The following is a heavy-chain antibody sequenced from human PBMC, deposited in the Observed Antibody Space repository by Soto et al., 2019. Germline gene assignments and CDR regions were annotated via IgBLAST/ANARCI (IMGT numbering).Heavy chain of an antibody. CDR3: ARDLNLGITMVRDSGVDP. CDR1: GFTFSSYG. J-gene: IGHJ5*02. CDR2: ISYDGSNK. D-gene: IGHD3-10*01. Sequence: PGGSLRLSCAASGFTFSSYGMHWVRQAPGKGLEWVAVISYDGSNKYYADSVKGRFTISRDNSKNTLYLQMNGLRAEDTAVYYCARDLNLGITMVRDSGVDPWGQGTLVTVSS. V-gene: IGHV3-30*03.